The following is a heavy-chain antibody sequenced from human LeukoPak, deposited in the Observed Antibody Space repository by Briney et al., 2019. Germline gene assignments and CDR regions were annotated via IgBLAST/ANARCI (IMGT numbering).Heavy chain of an antibody. V-gene: IGHV1-46*01. D-gene: IGHD6-13*01. CDR2: INPSSGST. CDR3: ARGGPPIEGTNIPVADRPRGTDYFQH. Sequence: ASVKVSCKASGYTFTSYYMHWVRQAPGQGLEWMGIINPSSGSTAYAQKFQGRVTMTRDTSTNTVYMELSSLRSEDTAVFYCARGGPPIEGTNIPVADRPRGTDYFQHWGQGTLVTVSS. CDR1: GYTFTSYY. J-gene: IGHJ1*01.